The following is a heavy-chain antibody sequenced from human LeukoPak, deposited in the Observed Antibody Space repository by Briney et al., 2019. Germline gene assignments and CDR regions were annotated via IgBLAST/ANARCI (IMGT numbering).Heavy chain of an antibody. Sequence: GGSLRLSCAASGFTFSSYAMSWVRQAPGKGLEWVSAISGSGGSTYYADSVKGRFTISSDNSKNTLYLQMNALRPEATAVYYCAKAPRHYGDPYYFDYWGQGTLVTVSS. D-gene: IGHD4-17*01. CDR2: ISGSGGST. J-gene: IGHJ4*02. V-gene: IGHV3-23*01. CDR1: GFTFSSYA. CDR3: AKAPRHYGDPYYFDY.